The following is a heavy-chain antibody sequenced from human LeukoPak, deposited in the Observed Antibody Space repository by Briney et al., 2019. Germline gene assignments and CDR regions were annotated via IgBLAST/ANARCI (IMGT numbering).Heavy chain of an antibody. D-gene: IGHD2-15*01. CDR1: GYTFNSYV. CDR3: ARDRKVVLVDFFDI. V-gene: IGHV1-18*01. CDR2: ISVYNGNT. Sequence: ASVNVSFKSSGYTFNSYVINWVRQAPGQGLEWMGWISVYNGNTNYAQKLQGRVTLTTDTSTSTAYMELRSLRSDDTAVYYCARDRKVVLVDFFDIWGQGTMVTVSS. J-gene: IGHJ3*02.